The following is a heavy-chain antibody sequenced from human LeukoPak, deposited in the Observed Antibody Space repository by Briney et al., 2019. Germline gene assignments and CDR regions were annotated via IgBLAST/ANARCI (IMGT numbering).Heavy chain of an antibody. CDR3: VRHDGYSSGGSCYPYYYGVDV. V-gene: IGHV4-59*08. D-gene: IGHD2-15*01. CDR2: IHYSENT. CDR1: GGSIISYY. J-gene: IGHJ6*02. Sequence: SETLSLTCTVSGGSIISYYWSWIRQPPGKGLEWIGYIHYSENTNYNPSLKSRVTISVDTPNNQLSLKVSSVTAADTAEYYCVRHDGYSSGGSCYPYYYGVDVWGQGTTVTVSS.